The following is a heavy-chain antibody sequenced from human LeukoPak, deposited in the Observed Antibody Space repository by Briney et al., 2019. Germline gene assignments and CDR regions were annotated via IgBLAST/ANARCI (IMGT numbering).Heavy chain of an antibody. V-gene: IGHV3-33*03. Sequence: PGGSLRLSCAASGYTFSSFGMHWVRQAPGKGLEWVAVIWYDGSKEYYADSVKGRFTISRDNAKNSLYLQMNSLRAEDTAVYYCVRRHDLLYLDYWGQGTLVTVSS. CDR2: IWYDGSKE. CDR1: GYTFSSFG. CDR3: VRRHDLLYLDY. J-gene: IGHJ4*02. D-gene: IGHD2/OR15-2a*01.